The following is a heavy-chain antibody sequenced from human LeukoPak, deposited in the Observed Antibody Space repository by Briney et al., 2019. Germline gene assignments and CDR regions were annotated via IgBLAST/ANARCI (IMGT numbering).Heavy chain of an antibody. D-gene: IGHD5-24*01. CDR1: GGSISSYY. J-gene: IGHJ4*02. CDR2: IYYSGST. CDR3: ARGGRYNSNFDY. Sequence: SETLSLTCTVSGGSISSYYWSWIRQPPGKGLEWIGYIYYSGSTNYNPSLKSRVTISVDTSKNQFSLKLSSVTAADTAVYYCARGGRYNSNFDYWGQGTLVTVSS. V-gene: IGHV4-59*01.